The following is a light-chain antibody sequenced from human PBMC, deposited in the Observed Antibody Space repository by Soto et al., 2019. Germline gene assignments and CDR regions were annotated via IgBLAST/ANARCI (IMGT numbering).Light chain of an antibody. CDR1: QGIGDT. CDR3: QQYGTSPHT. V-gene: IGKV3-20*01. CDR2: AAS. J-gene: IGKJ2*01. Sequence: EIVMTQSPATLSVSPGEGATLSCRASQGIGDTLAWYQQKPGQTPRLLIYAASSRATDIPDRFSGSGSGTDFTLTISRLEPEDSAVYSCQQYGTSPHTFGQGTKLEIK.